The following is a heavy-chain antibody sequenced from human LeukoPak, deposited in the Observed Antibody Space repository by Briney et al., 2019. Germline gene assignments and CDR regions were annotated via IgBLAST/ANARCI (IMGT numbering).Heavy chain of an antibody. CDR3: ARTTEGGYTYDYFYYYYMDV. D-gene: IGHD5-18*01. Sequence: SETLSLTCTVSGGSISSYYWSWIRQPPGKGLEWIGYIYYSGSTNYKSSLKSRVTISVDTSKYQFSLRLRSVTPADTAVYYCARTTEGGYTYDYFYYYYMDVWGKGTTVTISS. CDR1: GGSISSYY. CDR2: IYYSGST. J-gene: IGHJ6*03. V-gene: IGHV4-59*01.